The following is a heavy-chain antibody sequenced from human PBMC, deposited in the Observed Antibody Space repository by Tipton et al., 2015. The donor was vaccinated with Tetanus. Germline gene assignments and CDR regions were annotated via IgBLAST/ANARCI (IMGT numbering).Heavy chain of an antibody. Sequence: SLRLSCAASGFIFSSYGIHWVRQAPGRVLEWVAVSWYDGTDTYYADAVKGRFTISRDNSKNTLYLQMNSLRAEDTAVYYCAREADCSGGSCFSGDFDNWGQGTQVTVSS. CDR1: GFIFSSYG. V-gene: IGHV3-33*01. D-gene: IGHD2-15*01. J-gene: IGHJ4*02. CDR2: SWYDGTDT. CDR3: AREADCSGGSCFSGDFDN.